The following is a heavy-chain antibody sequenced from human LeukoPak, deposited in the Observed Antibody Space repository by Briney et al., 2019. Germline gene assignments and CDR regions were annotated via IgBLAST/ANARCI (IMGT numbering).Heavy chain of an antibody. V-gene: IGHV3-23*01. J-gene: IGHJ4*02. Sequence: GGSLRLSCAASGFTFSSHAMNWVRQAPGKGLEWVSNISGRGGSTYYADSVKGRFTISRDNSKSTLYLQMNSLRAEDTAVYYCAKSVGGTGDPVDYWGQGTLVTVSS. D-gene: IGHD6-19*01. CDR2: ISGRGGST. CDR3: AKSVGGTGDPVDY. CDR1: GFTFSSHA.